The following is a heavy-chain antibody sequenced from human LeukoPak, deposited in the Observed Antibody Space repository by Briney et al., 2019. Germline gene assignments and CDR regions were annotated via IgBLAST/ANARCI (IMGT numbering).Heavy chain of an antibody. V-gene: IGHV1-18*01. CDR1: GYTFTSYG. CDR3: ARDPGGYYYDSSGPLDI. J-gene: IGHJ3*02. Sequence: GASVKVSCKASGYTFTSYGISWVRQAPGQGLEWMGWISAYNGNTNYAQKLQGRVTMTTDTSTSTAYMELRSLRSDDTAVYYCARDPGGYYYDSSGPLDIWGQGTMVTVSS. CDR2: ISAYNGNT. D-gene: IGHD3-22*01.